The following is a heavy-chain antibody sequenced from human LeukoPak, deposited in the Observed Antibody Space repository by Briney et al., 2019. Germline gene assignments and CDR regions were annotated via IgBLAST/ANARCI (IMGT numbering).Heavy chain of an antibody. CDR1: GFTFSSYG. J-gene: IGHJ6*02. CDR3: AKEKDEEWLPPYYYGMDV. D-gene: IGHD6-19*01. V-gene: IGHV3-30*18. CDR2: ISYDGSNK. Sequence: GRSLRLSCPASGFTFSSYGMHWVRQAPGKGLEWVAVISYDGSNKYYADSVKGRFTISRDNSKNTLYLQMNSLRAEDTAVYYCAKEKDEEWLPPYYYGMDVCGQGTTVTVS.